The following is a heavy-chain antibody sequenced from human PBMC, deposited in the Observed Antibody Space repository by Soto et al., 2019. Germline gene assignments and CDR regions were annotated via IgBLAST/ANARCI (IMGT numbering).Heavy chain of an antibody. V-gene: IGHV2-26*01. CDR3: AQTEDGGRSSTPAGWFDA. Sequence: QVTLKESGPVLVKPTETLTLTCTVSGFSLSNAGMGVSWIRQPPGKALEWLAHIFSNDERRFSTSLKNRLSISKDTSNSQVVLIMTNRDPVDTATYYCAQTEDGGRSSTPAGWFDAWGQGTLVTVSS. D-gene: IGHD2-15*01. CDR1: GFSLSNAGMG. CDR2: IFSNDER. J-gene: IGHJ5*02.